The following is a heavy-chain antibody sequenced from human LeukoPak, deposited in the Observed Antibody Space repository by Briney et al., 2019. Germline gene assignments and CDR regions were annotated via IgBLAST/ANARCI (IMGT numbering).Heavy chain of an antibody. Sequence: GASVKVSCKASGYTFTSYYMHWVRQAPGQGLEWMGIINPSGGSTSYAQKFQGRVTMTRDMSTSTVYMELSSLRSEDTAVYYCARAAEKLRCLDYWGQGTLVTVSS. CDR1: GYTFTSYY. CDR2: INPSGGST. V-gene: IGHV1-46*01. CDR3: ARAAEKLRCLDY. D-gene: IGHD2-8*01. J-gene: IGHJ4*02.